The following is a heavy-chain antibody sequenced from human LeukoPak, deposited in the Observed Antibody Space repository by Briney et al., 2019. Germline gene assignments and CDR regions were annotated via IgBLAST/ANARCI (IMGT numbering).Heavy chain of an antibody. J-gene: IGHJ6*03. CDR3: ARVPRSYYYYYYMDV. V-gene: IGHV4-39*07. CDR2: IYYSGST. CDR1: GGSISSSSYY. Sequence: SETLSLTCTVSGGSISSSSYYWGWIRQPPGKGLEWIGSIYYSGSTYYNPSLKSRVTMSADTSKNQFSLKLSSVTAADTAVYYCARVPRSYYYYYYMDVWGKGTTVTVSS.